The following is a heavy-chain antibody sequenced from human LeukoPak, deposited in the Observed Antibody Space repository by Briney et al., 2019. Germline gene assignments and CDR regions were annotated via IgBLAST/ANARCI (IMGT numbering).Heavy chain of an antibody. J-gene: IGHJ6*02. Sequence: PSQTLSLTCAVSGGSISSGGYFWSWIRQPPGKGLEWIGYIYHSGSTYYNPSLKSRVTISVDRSKNQFSLKLSSVTAADTAVYYCARGGYSSGWPPHYYYYGMDVWGQGTTVTVSS. D-gene: IGHD6-19*01. CDR2: IYHSGST. CDR3: ARGGYSSGWPPHYYYYGMDV. V-gene: IGHV4-30-2*01. CDR1: GGSISSGGYF.